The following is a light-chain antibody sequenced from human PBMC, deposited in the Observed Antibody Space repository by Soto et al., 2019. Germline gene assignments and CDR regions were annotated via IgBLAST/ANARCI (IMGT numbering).Light chain of an antibody. Sequence: DITMTEAPATVVASVGDRDTITCRASQSISSWLAWCHQQPGRAAKFRMYDAASFVSGVASRFCGSGSEAEFTLTSSSLQQPDFATSDCQQHSSYSLTFGRGNKVAI. V-gene: IGKV1-5*01. CDR2: DAA. CDR1: QSISSW. J-gene: IGKJ1*01. CDR3: QQHSSYSLT.